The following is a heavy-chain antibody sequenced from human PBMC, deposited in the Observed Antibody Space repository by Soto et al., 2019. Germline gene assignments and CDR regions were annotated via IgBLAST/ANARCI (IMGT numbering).Heavy chain of an antibody. CDR3: ARGFGTVMHY. CDR2: INHSGST. V-gene: IGHV4-34*01. J-gene: IGHJ4*02. D-gene: IGHD3-16*01. CDR1: GGSFSGYY. Sequence: QVQLQQWGAGLLKPAETLSLTCAVYGGSFSGYYWSWIRQPPGKGLEWIGEINHSGSTNYNPSLKRRVTISVDKSKNKFSLKLSSVPAADTAVYYCARGFGTVMHYCGQGTLVTVSS.